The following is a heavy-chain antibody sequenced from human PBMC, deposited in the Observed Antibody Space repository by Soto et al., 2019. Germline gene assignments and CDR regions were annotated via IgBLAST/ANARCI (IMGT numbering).Heavy chain of an antibody. V-gene: IGHV3-23*01. CDR3: AKCGRIAARRPDYFDY. J-gene: IGHJ4*02. Sequence: PGGSLRLSCAASGFTFSSYAMSWVRQAPGKGLEWVSAISGSGGSTYYADSVKGRFTISRDNSKNTLYLQMNSLRAEDTAVYYCAKCGRIAARRPDYFDYWGQGTLVTVSS. CDR1: GFTFSSYA. CDR2: ISGSGGST. D-gene: IGHD6-6*01.